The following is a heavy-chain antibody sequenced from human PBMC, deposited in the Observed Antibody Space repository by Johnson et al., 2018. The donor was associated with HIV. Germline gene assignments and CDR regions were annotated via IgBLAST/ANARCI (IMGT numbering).Heavy chain of an antibody. CDR3: TRVSFGEGAFDI. Sequence: EVQLVESGGGLVQPGGSLRPSCAASGFTFDDHGMSWVRQGSGKGLARVFGIHRNGGWLGYADSVNGRFTISRDDSKNSLYLQMNSLKTEDTAVYYCTRVSFGEGAFDIWGHGTMVTVSS. D-gene: IGHD3-10*01. J-gene: IGHJ3*02. CDR1: GFTFDDHG. V-gene: IGHV3-20*04. CDR2: IHRNGGWL.